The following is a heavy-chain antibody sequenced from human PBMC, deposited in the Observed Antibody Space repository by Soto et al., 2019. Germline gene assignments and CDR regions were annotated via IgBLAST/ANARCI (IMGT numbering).Heavy chain of an antibody. Sequence: GGSLRLSYAASGFTFSSYAMSWVRQAPGKGLEWVSAISGSGGSTYYADSVKGRFTISRDNSKNTLYLQMNSLRAEDTAVYYCAKTPGGIDYGDSNYYFDYWGQGTLVTVSS. J-gene: IGHJ4*02. D-gene: IGHD4-17*01. CDR1: GFTFSSYA. CDR2: ISGSGGST. V-gene: IGHV3-23*01. CDR3: AKTPGGIDYGDSNYYFDY.